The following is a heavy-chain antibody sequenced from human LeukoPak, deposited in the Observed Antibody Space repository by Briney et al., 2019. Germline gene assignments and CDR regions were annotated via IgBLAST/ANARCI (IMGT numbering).Heavy chain of an antibody. D-gene: IGHD3-3*01. J-gene: IGHJ6*02. CDR2: IIPIFGTA. V-gene: IGHV1-69*13. CDR3: ARDSGLLRFLELRYYYGMDV. Sequence: SVKVSCKASGGTFSSYAISWVRQAPGQGLEWMGGIIPIFGTANYAQKFQGRVTITADESTSTAYMELSSLRSEDTAVCYCARDSGLLRFLELRYYYGMDVWGQGTTVTVSS. CDR1: GGTFSSYA.